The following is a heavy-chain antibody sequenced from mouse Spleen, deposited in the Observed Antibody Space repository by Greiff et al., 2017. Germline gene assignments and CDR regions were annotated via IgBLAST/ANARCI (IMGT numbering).Heavy chain of an antibody. V-gene: IGHV3-6*01. CDR1: GYSITSGYY. D-gene: IGHD1-1*01. CDR2: ISYDGSN. J-gene: IGHJ1*01. CDR3: ARDSLYGSSYDWYFDV. Sequence: EVKLMESGPGLVKPSQSLSLTCSVTGYSITSGYYWNWIRQFPGNKLEWMGYISYDGSNNYNPSLKNRISITRDTSKNQFFLKLNSVTTEDTATYYCARDSLYGSSYDWYFDVWGAGTTVTVSS.